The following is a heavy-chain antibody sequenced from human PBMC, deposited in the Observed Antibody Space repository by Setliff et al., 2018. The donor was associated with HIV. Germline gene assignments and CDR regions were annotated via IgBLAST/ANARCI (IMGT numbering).Heavy chain of an antibody. CDR2: IIPILGIA. D-gene: IGHD3-22*01. CDR3: ARGIVVVIYYYYGLDV. Sequence: GASVKVSCKASGGTFSSYAISWVRQAPGQGLEWMGGIIPILGIANYAQKFKGRVTITADKSTSTVYMELSSLRSEDTAVYYCARGIVVVIYYYYGLDVWGQGTTVTVSS. CDR1: GGTFSSYA. J-gene: IGHJ6*02. V-gene: IGHV1-69*10.